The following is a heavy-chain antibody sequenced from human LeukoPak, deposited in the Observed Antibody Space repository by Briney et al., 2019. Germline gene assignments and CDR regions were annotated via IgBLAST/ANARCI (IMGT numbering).Heavy chain of an antibody. Sequence: GGSLRLSCAASGFTFSSYSMNWVRQAPGKGLEWVSSISSSSSYIYYADSVKGRFTISRDNAKNSLFLQMTSLRAEDTAVYYCARDREIWLPHNWFDPWGQGTLVTVSS. CDR1: GFTFSSYS. CDR3: ARDREIWLPHNWFDP. J-gene: IGHJ5*02. CDR2: ISSSSSYI. D-gene: IGHD5-24*01. V-gene: IGHV3-21*06.